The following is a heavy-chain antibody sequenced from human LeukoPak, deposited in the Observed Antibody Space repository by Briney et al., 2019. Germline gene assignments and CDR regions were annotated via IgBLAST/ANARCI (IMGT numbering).Heavy chain of an antibody. D-gene: IGHD6-6*01. J-gene: IGHJ4*02. CDR1: GFIFSSYA. CDR2: ISNDGRHI. CDR3: ATVMGSSPSTAYFAY. Sequence: PGGSLRLSCGGSGFIFSSYAINWVRQTPGKGLEWLSAISNDGRHIFYTDSVKGRFTTSRDNSRNTVYLQMNGLRAEDTAVYYCATVMGSSPSTAYFAYRGQGTLVTVSS. V-gene: IGHV3-23*01.